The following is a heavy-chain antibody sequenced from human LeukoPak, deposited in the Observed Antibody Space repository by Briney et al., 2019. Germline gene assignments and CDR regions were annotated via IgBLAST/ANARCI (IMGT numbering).Heavy chain of an antibody. J-gene: IGHJ5*02. CDR2: IYYSGNI. CDR3: ARGDWFDP. CDR1: GGSISPYY. Sequence: SETLSLTCTVSGGSISPYYWSWVRQPPGKGLEWIGYIYYSGNINYNPSLKSRVTISVDTSKNQFSLKLSSVTAADTAVYYCARGDWFDPWGQGTLVTVSS. V-gene: IGHV4-59*01.